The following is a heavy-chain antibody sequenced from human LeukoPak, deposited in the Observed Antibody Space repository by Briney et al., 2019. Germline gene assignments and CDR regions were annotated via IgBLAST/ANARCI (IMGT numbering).Heavy chain of an antibody. CDR3: ARSEQWLVPLDH. V-gene: IGHV4-38-2*02. J-gene: IGHJ4*02. Sequence: PSETLSLTCTVSGFSISHGYYWGWVRQSPGKGLEWIGSIYHSGSTDYNPSLKSRVTISVDTSKNQFSLKLSSVTAADTAVYYCARSEQWLVPLDHWGQGTLVTVSS. D-gene: IGHD6-19*01. CDR2: IYHSGST. CDR1: GFSISHGYY.